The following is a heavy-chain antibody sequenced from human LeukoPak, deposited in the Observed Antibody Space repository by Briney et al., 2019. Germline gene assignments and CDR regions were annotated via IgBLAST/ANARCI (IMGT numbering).Heavy chain of an antibody. CDR2: IYPGDSDT. J-gene: IGHJ3*02. CDR3: ARQGVAVYCGGDCAFDI. Sequence: GESLKISCKGSGYSFTSYWIGWVRQVPGKGLEWMGIIYPGDSDTRYSPSFQGQVTISADKSISTAYLQWSSLKASDTAMYYCARQGVAVYCGGDCAFDIWGQGTMVTVSS. CDR1: GYSFTSYW. D-gene: IGHD2-21*02. V-gene: IGHV5-51*01.